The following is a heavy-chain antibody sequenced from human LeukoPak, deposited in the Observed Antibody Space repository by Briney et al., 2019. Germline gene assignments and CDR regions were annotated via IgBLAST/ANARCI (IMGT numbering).Heavy chain of an antibody. J-gene: IGHJ4*02. D-gene: IGHD3-22*01. CDR1: GFTFSIYW. Sequence: GGSLRLSCAASGFTFSIYWMSWLRQAPGKGLEWVANIKQDGSEKYYVDSVKGRFTISRDNAKNSLYLQMNSLRAEDTAVYYCAREDGSSGYSVDYWGQGTLVTVSS. CDR2: IKQDGSEK. V-gene: IGHV3-7*01. CDR3: AREDGSSGYSVDY.